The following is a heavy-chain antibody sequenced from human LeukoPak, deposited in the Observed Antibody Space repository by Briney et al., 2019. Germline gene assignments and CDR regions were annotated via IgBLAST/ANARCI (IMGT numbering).Heavy chain of an antibody. Sequence: PGRSLRLSCATTGFTFSTSAMHWVRQAPGQGLEWVAIISYDGTNKYYADSVKGRFTISRDNSKNTLYLQMNSLRAEDTAVYYCAARPPIIVAGPFDYWGQGTLVTVSS. D-gene: IGHD5-12*01. CDR1: GFTFSTSA. J-gene: IGHJ4*02. CDR3: AARPPIIVAGPFDY. V-gene: IGHV3-30-3*01. CDR2: ISYDGTNK.